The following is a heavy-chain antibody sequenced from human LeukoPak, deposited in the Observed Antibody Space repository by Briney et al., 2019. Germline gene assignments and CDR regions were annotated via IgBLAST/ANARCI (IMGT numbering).Heavy chain of an antibody. CDR3: TRGSIAYYYMDV. CDR1: GGSISSYY. V-gene: IGHV4-59*01. CDR2: IYYSGST. D-gene: IGHD3-22*01. J-gene: IGHJ6*03. Sequence: PSETLSLTCTVSGGSISSYYWSWIRQPPGKGLEWIGNIYYSGSTNYNPSLKSRVTISVDTSKDQFSLKLSSVTAADTAVYYCTRGSIAYYYMDVWGKGTTVTISS.